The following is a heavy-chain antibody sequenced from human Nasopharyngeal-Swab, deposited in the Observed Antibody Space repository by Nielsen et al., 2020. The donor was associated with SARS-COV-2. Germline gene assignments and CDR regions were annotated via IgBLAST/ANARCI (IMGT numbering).Heavy chain of an antibody. D-gene: IGHD3-10*01. CDR3: ARGRGGWLGVDWFDP. Sequence: RQPPGKGLEWIGEINHSGSTNYNPSLKSRVTISVDTSKNQFSLKLSSVTAADTAVYYCARGRGGWLGVDWFDPWGQGTLVTVSS. J-gene: IGHJ5*02. V-gene: IGHV4-34*01. CDR2: INHSGST.